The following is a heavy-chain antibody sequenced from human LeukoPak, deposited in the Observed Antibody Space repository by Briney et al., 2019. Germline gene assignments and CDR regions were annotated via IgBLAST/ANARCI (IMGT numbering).Heavy chain of an antibody. CDR1: GFPFSDSW. Sequence: PGGSLKLSRAASGFPFSDSWMHWVRQTPGKALVWVARINGDGSSTHYADFVEGRFTISRDNAKNTLYLQMNSLRAEDTAVYYCARDPTRGNSPFDYWGQGTLVTVSS. CDR2: INGDGSST. CDR3: ARDPTRGNSPFDY. J-gene: IGHJ4*02. D-gene: IGHD4-23*01. V-gene: IGHV3-74*01.